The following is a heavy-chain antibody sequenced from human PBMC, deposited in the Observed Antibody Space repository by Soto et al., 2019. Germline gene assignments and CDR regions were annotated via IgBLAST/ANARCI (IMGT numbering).Heavy chain of an antibody. CDR1: GGTFSSYA. Sequence: ASVKVSCKASGGTFSSYAISWVRQAPGQGLEWMGGIIPIFGTANYAQKFQGRVTITADESTSTAYMELSSLRSEDTAVYYCASYSHGSGSYYTRVYYMDVWGKGTTVTVSS. CDR2: IIPIFGTA. J-gene: IGHJ6*03. CDR3: ASYSHGSGSYYTRVYYMDV. V-gene: IGHV1-69*13. D-gene: IGHD3-10*01.